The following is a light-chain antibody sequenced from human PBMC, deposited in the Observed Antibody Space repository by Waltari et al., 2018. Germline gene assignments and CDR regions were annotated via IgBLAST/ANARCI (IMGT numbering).Light chain of an antibody. Sequence: SCKTGQGVTRALAWYQQKPDQAPRLLIYGASNRATGIPDRFSGSGSGTDFSLTISSLEPEDFAVYYCQHYLRLPVTFGQGTKVEVK. V-gene: IGKV3D-11*03. CDR3: QHYLRLPVT. J-gene: IGKJ1*01. CDR2: GAS. CDR1: QGVTRA.